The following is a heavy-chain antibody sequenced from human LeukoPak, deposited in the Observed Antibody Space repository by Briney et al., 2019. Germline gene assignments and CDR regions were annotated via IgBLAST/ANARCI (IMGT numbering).Heavy chain of an antibody. CDR1: GFTFSSYC. D-gene: IGHD6-19*01. CDR2: IKSNGSST. J-gene: IGHJ3*02. CDR3: ARVGTVAGDFDI. Sequence: GGSLRLSCAASGFTFSSYCMNWVRQAPGKGLEWVSCIKSNGSSTSYADSVKGRFTISRDNAKNTLHLQMNSLRAEDTAVYYCARVGTVAGDFDIWGQGTMVTVSS. V-gene: IGHV3-74*01.